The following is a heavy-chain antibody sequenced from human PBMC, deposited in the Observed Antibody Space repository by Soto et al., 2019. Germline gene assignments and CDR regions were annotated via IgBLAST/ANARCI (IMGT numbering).Heavy chain of an antibody. CDR1: GGSISSYY. Sequence: SETLSLTCTVSGGSISSYYWSWIRQPPGKGLEWIGYIYYSGSTNYNPSFKSRVTISVDTSKNQFSLKLSSVTAADTAVYYCAREGALPSYYYYYMDVWGKGTTVTVSS. D-gene: IGHD2-21*02. CDR3: AREGALPSYYYYYMDV. V-gene: IGHV4-59*01. CDR2: IYYSGST. J-gene: IGHJ6*03.